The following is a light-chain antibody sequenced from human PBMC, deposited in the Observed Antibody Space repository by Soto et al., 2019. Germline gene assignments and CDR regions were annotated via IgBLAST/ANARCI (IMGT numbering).Light chain of an antibody. V-gene: IGLV2-14*01. CDR2: DVT. J-gene: IGLJ1*01. CDR1: SSDIGGHNY. CDR3: TSSTTSSTLVV. Sequence: QSALTQPASVSGSPGQSITISCTGSSSDIGGHNYVSWYQHHPGKAPKLMIYDVTDRPSGVSDRFSGSKSGNTASLTISGLQAEDEAEYYCTSSTTSSTLVVFGTGTNVTVL.